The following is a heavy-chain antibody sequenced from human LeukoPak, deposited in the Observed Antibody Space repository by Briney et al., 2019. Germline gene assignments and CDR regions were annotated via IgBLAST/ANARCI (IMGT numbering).Heavy chain of an antibody. J-gene: IGHJ5*02. CDR3: ARYVLRLLEWSNNWFDP. V-gene: IGHV4-30-4*08. CDR1: GGSISSGDYY. CDR2: IYYSGST. Sequence: SETLSLTCTVSGGSISSGDYYWSWIRQTPGKGLEWIGYIYYSGSTYYNPSLKSRVTISVDTSKNQFSLKLSSVTAADTAVYYCARYVLRLLEWSNNWFDPWGQGTLVTVSS. D-gene: IGHD3-3*01.